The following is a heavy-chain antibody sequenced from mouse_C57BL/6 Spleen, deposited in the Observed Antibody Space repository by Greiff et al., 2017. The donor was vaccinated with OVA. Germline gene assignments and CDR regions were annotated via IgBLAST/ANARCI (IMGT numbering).Heavy chain of an antibody. CDR2: IDPSDSYT. D-gene: IGHD2-4*01. Sequence: VQLQQPGAELVKPGASVKLSCKASGYTFTSYWMQWVKQRPGQGLEWIGEIDPSDSYTNYNHKFKGKATLTVDTSSSTAYMQLSSLTSEDSAVYYWARSGDYDAAWFADWGQGTLVTVSA. V-gene: IGHV1-50*01. CDR1: GYTFTSYW. J-gene: IGHJ3*01. CDR3: ARSGDYDAAWFAD.